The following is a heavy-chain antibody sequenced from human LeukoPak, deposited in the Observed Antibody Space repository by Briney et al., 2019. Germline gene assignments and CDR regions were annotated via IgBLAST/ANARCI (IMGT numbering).Heavy chain of an antibody. CDR3: ARGGMATIAVDY. CDR1: GGSFSGYY. Sequence: PSETLSLTCAVCGGSFSGYYWSWIRQPPGKGLEWIGEINHSGSTNYNPSLKSRVTISVDTSKNQFSLKLSSVTAADTAVYYCARGGMATIAVDYWGQGTLVTVSS. CDR2: INHSGST. V-gene: IGHV4-34*01. J-gene: IGHJ4*02. D-gene: IGHD5-24*01.